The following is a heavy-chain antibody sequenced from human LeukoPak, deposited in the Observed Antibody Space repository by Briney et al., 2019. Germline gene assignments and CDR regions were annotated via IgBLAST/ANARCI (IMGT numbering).Heavy chain of an antibody. CDR1: GFTVSSNY. V-gene: IGHV3-53*01. J-gene: IGHJ4*02. CDR3: ARDWTAGDYFDY. CDR2: IYSGGST. D-gene: IGHD3/OR15-3a*01. Sequence: PGGSLRLSCAASGFTVSSNYMSWVRQAPGKGLEWVSVIYSGGSTYYADSVEGRFTISRDNSKNTLYLQMNSLRAEDTAVYYCARDWTAGDYFDYWGQGTLVTVSS.